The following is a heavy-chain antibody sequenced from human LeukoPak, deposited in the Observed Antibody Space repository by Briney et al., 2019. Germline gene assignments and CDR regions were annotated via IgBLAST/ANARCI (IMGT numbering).Heavy chain of an antibody. CDR3: ANQDDYGGNSY. Sequence: SVKVSCKASGGTFSSYAISWVRQALGQGLEWMGGIIPIFGTANYAQKFQGRVTITADESTSTAYMELSSLRSEDTAVYYCANQDDYGGNSYWGQGTLVTVSS. CDR1: GGTFSSYA. D-gene: IGHD4-23*01. J-gene: IGHJ4*02. V-gene: IGHV1-69*13. CDR2: IIPIFGTA.